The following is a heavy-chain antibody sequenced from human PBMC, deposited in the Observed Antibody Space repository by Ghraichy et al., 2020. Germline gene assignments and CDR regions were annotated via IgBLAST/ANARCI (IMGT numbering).Heavy chain of an antibody. Sequence: ASVKVSCKASGYSFTSFGFSWVRQAPGQGLEWMGWISAYNGRTNYAQRFQGRVTMTTDTSTTTAYMELRSLRSDDTGVYYCAREAYYGSEGRGGFDYWGPGTLVTVSS. J-gene: IGHJ4*02. CDR3: AREAYYGSEGRGGFDY. CDR2: ISAYNGRT. CDR1: GYSFTSFG. D-gene: IGHD3-10*01. V-gene: IGHV1-18*04.